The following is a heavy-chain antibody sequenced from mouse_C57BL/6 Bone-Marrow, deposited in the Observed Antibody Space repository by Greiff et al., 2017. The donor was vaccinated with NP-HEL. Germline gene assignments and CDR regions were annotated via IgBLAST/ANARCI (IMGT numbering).Heavy chain of an antibody. CDR2: IYPGGGYT. CDR3: ARGSWFAY. V-gene: IGHV1-63*01. Sequence: QVQLQQSGAELVRPGTSVKMSCKASGYTFTNYWIGWAKQRPGHGLEWIGDIYPGGGYTNYNAKFKGKATLTADKSSSTAYMQFSCLTSEDSAIYYCARGSWFAYWGQGTLVTVSA. J-gene: IGHJ3*01. CDR1: GYTFTNYW.